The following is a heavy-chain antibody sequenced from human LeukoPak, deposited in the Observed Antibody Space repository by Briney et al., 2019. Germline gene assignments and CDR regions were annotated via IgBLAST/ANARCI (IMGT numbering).Heavy chain of an antibody. CDR2: IIPIFGTA. CDR3: ARVSDFTAYYFDY. Sequence: GASVEVSCKASGGTFSSYAISWVRQAPGQGLEWMGGIIPIFGTANCAQKFQGRVTITADESTSTAYMELSSLRSEDTAVYYCARVSDFTAYYFDYWSQGTLVTVSS. V-gene: IGHV1-69*13. J-gene: IGHJ4*02. CDR1: GGTFSSYA. D-gene: IGHD3-3*01.